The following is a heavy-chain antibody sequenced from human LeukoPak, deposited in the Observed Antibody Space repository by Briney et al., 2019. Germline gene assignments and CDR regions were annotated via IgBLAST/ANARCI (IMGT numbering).Heavy chain of an antibody. V-gene: IGHV4-59*08. J-gene: IGHJ4*02. Sequence: SETLSLTCTVSGGSISPYYWSWIRQSPGKGLEWIGCIHYSGSTIYNPSLKSRVSISVDTSKNQFSLKLSSATAADTAVYYCAGPTSSGWHGDFDYWGQGTPVTVSS. CDR2: IHYSGST. D-gene: IGHD6-19*01. CDR1: GGSISPYY. CDR3: AGPTSSGWHGDFDY.